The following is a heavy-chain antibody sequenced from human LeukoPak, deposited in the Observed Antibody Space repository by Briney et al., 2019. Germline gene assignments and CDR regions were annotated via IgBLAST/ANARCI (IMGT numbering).Heavy chain of an antibody. CDR1: GFTFSSYA. Sequence: PGGSLRLSCAASGFTFSSYAMSWVRQAPGKGLEWVSAISGSGGSTYYADSVKGRFTISRDNSKNTLYLQMNSLRAEDTAVYYGAKLVAAAPAPYYFDYWGQGTLVTVSS. CDR2: ISGSGGST. D-gene: IGHD6-13*01. V-gene: IGHV3-23*01. J-gene: IGHJ4*02. CDR3: AKLVAAAPAPYYFDY.